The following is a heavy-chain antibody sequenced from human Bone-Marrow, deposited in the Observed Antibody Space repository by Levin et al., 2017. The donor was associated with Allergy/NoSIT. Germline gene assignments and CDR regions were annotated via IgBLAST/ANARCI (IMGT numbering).Heavy chain of an antibody. CDR2: IYSTGDT. Sequence: ASETLSLTCTVSGYSVNSAYSWGWVRQPPGRGLEWLGNIYSTGDTYYRPSLKSRVTISIRTSKNQFSLKLTSVTAADTAVYYCASMTTVTKTYYFDYWGQGTLVTVSS. CDR3: ASMTTVTKTYYFDY. CDR1: GYSVNSAYS. V-gene: IGHV4-38-2*02. D-gene: IGHD4-17*01. J-gene: IGHJ4*02.